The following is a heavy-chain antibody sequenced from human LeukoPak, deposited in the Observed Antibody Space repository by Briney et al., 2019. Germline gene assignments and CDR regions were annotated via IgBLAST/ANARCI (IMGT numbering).Heavy chain of an antibody. CDR1: GYTFIDFY. Sequence: ASVTVSCKASGYTFIDFYLHWVRQAPGQASEWMGWINPNTGDTNFAQKFLGTVTLQSDTSINTAYMEIHSLRPDDAAVYYCTRPRYTIKGAVNGWASFDLWGQGTKVTVSS. CDR2: INPNTGDT. J-gene: IGHJ3*01. D-gene: IGHD3-3*01. V-gene: IGHV1-2*02. CDR3: TRPRYTIKGAVNGWASFDL.